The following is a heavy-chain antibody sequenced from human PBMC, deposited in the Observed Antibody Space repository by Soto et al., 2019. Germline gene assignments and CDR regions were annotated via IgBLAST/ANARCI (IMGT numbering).Heavy chain of an antibody. Sequence: PGESLKISCKGSGYSFTSYWIGWVRQMPGKGLEWMGIIYPGDSDTRYSPSFQGQVTISADKSISTAYLQWSSLKASDTAMYYCARGPPGMITFGGVIAKRYYYYGMDVWGQGTTVTVSS. D-gene: IGHD3-16*02. V-gene: IGHV5-51*01. J-gene: IGHJ6*02. CDR3: ARGPPGMITFGGVIAKRYYYYGMDV. CDR1: GYSFTSYW. CDR2: IYPGDSDT.